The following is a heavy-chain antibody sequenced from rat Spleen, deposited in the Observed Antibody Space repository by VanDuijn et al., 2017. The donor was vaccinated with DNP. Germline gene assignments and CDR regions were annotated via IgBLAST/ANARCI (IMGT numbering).Heavy chain of an antibody. CDR1: GFTFSNYG. CDR3: ARLDVAYWYLTS. CDR2: IPNRGESI. J-gene: IGHJ1*01. V-gene: IGHV5S13*01. Sequence: EVQLVESGGGFVQPGRSLKLSCAASGFTFSNYGMAWVGRAPPRGLEWVDSIPNRGESIYYRDPGKGRFTISRDNAKNTQYLQMDSLRSEDTATYYCARLDVAYWYLTSGAQEPWSPCPQ.